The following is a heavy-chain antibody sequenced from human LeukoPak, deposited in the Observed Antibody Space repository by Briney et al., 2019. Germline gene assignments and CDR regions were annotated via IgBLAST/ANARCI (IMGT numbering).Heavy chain of an antibody. V-gene: IGHV1-18*01. CDR3: ARAPRGLPSFNWFDP. J-gene: IGHJ5*02. Sequence: VASVKVSCKASGYTFTSYGINWVRQAPGQGLEWVGWISPYNGNTNSAKKLQGRVTMTTDTSTTTAYMELRSLRSDDTAVYYCARAPRGLPSFNWFDPWGQGTLVTVSS. CDR2: ISPYNGNT. D-gene: IGHD3-10*01. CDR1: GYTFTSYG.